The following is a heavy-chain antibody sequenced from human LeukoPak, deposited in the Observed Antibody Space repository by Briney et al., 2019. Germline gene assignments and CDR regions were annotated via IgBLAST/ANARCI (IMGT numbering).Heavy chain of an antibody. CDR2: ITSGGDYI. CDR1: GFTFNTFN. CDR3: ARGHYDVLAASYKWTPDY. V-gene: IGHV3-21*01. D-gene: IGHD3-9*01. J-gene: IGHJ4*02. Sequence: GGSLRLSCAASGFTFNTFNMNWVRQAPGKGLEWVSSITSGGDYIYYADSAKGRFTTSRDNAKNSLSLQLNSLRVEDTAVYYCARGHYDVLAASYKWTPDYWGQGTLVTVSS.